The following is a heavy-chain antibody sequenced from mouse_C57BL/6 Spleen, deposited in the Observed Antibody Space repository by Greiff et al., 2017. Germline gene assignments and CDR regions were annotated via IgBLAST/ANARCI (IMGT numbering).Heavy chain of an antibody. J-gene: IGHJ2*01. CDR3: TRYTTVVATSFDY. D-gene: IGHD1-1*01. CDR2: IYPGNSDT. CDR1: GYTFTSYW. V-gene: IGHV1-5*01. Sequence: VQLQQSGTVLARPGASVKMSCKTSGYTFTSYWMHWVKQRPGQGLEWIGAIYPGNSDTSYNQKFKGKAKLTAVTSASTAYMELSSLTNEDSAVYYCTRYTTVVATSFDYWGQGTTRTVSS.